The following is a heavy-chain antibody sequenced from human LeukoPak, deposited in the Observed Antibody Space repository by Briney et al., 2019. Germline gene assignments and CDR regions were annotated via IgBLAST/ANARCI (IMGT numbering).Heavy chain of an antibody. V-gene: IGHV3-21*01. D-gene: IGHD3-9*01. CDR2: ISSSSSYI. Sequence: PGGSLRLSCAASGFTFSSYGMNWVRQAPGKGLEWVSSISSSSSYIYYADSVKGRFTISRDNAKNSLYLQMNSLRAEDTAVYYCAREAYYDILTGYYSYYYGMDVWGQGTTVTVSS. J-gene: IGHJ6*02. CDR3: AREAYYDILTGYYSYYYGMDV. CDR1: GFTFSSYG.